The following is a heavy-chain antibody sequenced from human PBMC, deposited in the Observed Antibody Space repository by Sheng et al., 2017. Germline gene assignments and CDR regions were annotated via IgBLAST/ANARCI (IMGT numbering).Heavy chain of an antibody. Sequence: EVQLVESGGGLVKPGGSLRLSCAASGFTFSSYSMNWVRQAPGKGLEWVSSISSSSSYIYYADSVKGRFTISRDNAKNSLYLQMNSLRAEDTAVYYCARVKLKQWLVDYWGQGTLVTVSS. J-gene: IGHJ4*02. CDR3: ARVKLKQWLVDY. CDR2: ISSSSSYI. D-gene: IGHD6-19*01. CDR1: GFTFSSYS. V-gene: IGHV3-21*01.